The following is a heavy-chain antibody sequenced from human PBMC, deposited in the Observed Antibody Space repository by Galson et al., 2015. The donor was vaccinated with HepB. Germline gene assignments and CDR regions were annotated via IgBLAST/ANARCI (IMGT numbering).Heavy chain of an antibody. CDR1: GFTFKTHS. D-gene: IGHD2-21*01. CDR2: ISSSSSAI. Sequence: SLRLSCAASGFTFKTHSMNWVRQAPGKGLEWVSYISSSSSAIYSADSVKGRFTIFRDNAKNSLYLQMNSLRTADTAVYYCARDLPWSFRGYGMDVWGQGTTVTVSS. V-gene: IGHV3-48*04. CDR3: ARDLPWSFRGYGMDV. J-gene: IGHJ6*02.